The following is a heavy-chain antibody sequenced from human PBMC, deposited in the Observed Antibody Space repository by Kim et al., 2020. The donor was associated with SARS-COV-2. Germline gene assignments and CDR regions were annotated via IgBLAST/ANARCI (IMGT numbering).Heavy chain of an antibody. CDR1: GGSISSSSYY. D-gene: IGHD3-22*01. J-gene: IGHJ3*02. CDR3: ARGSYYDSRGRRVDAFDI. V-gene: IGHV4-39*07. Sequence: SETLSLTCTVSGGSISSSSYYWGWIRQPPGKGLEWIGSIYYSGSTYYNPSLKSRVTISVDTSKNQFSLKLSSVTAADTAVYYCARGSYYDSRGRRVDAFDIWGQGTMVTVSS. CDR2: IYYSGST.